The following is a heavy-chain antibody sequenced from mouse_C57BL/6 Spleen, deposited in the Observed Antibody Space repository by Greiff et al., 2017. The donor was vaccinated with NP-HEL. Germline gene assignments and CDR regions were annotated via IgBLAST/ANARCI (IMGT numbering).Heavy chain of an antibody. CDR1: GYTFTSYW. CDR2: IDPSDSYT. Sequence: QVQLQQPGAELVKPGASVKLSCKASGYTFTSYWMQWVKQRPGQGLEWIGEIDPSDSYTNYNQKFKGKATLTVDTSSSTAYMQLSSLTSEDSAVYYCARLSDYWGQGTTLTVSS. V-gene: IGHV1-50*01. J-gene: IGHJ2*01. CDR3: ARLSDY.